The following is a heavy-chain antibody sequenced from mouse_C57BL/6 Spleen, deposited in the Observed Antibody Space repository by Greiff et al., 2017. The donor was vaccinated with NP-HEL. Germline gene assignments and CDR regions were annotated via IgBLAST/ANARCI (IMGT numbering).Heavy chain of an antibody. CDR1: GFTFSDYG. CDR2: ISSGSSTI. CDR3: ARPGLYYDGKEAMDY. J-gene: IGHJ4*01. V-gene: IGHV5-17*01. D-gene: IGHD1-1*01. Sequence: EVMLVESGGGLVKPGGSLKLSCAASGFTFSDYGMHWVRQAPEKGLEWVAYISSGSSTIYYADTVKGRFTISRDNAKNTLFLQRTSLRSEDTAMYYGARPGLYYDGKEAMDYWGQGTSVTVSS.